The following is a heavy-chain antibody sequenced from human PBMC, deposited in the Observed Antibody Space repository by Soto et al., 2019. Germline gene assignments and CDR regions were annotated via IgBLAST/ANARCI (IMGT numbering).Heavy chain of an antibody. CDR2: INPYNGNT. Sequence: GAPGKVFSEGPWFNLSHNGIYCGGQAPGQGLEWMGWINPYNGNTKYAQKLQGRVTMTTDTSTSTAYMELRSLRSDDTAVYYCARDAAVGLFDYWGQGTLVTVSS. CDR3: ARDAAVGLFDY. D-gene: IGHD1-26*01. V-gene: IGHV1-18*04. J-gene: IGHJ4*02. CDR1: FNLSHNG.